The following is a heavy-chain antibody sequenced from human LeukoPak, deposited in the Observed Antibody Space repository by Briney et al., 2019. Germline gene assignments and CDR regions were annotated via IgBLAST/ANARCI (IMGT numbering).Heavy chain of an antibody. V-gene: IGHV3-33*01. D-gene: IGHD3-22*01. J-gene: IGHJ4*02. CDR1: GFTFSNYG. CDR3: ARNYYDSSGYQEATFNY. CDR2: IWYDGGYK. Sequence: GRSLRLSCAASGFTFSNYGMHWVSQAPGKGLEWVAGIWYDGGYKYYADSVKGRFTISRDNSKNTLFLQMDSLRAEDTAVYYCARNYYDSSGYQEATFNYWGQGTLVTVSS.